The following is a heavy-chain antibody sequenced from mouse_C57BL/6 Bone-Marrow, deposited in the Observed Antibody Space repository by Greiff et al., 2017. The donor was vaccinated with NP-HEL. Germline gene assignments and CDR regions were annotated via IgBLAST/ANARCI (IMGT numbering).Heavy chain of an antibody. D-gene: IGHD1-1*01. V-gene: IGHV14-1*01. CDR2: IDPEDGDT. CDR3: THYYGSSYYIDY. Sequence: VQLQQSGAELVRPGASVKLSCTASGFTINDYYMHWVKQRPEQGLEWIGRIDPEDGDTEYAPKFQGKATMTADTSTNTAYLQLSSLTSEDTAVYYCTHYYGSSYYIDYWGQGTTLTVSS. J-gene: IGHJ2*01. CDR1: GFTINDYY.